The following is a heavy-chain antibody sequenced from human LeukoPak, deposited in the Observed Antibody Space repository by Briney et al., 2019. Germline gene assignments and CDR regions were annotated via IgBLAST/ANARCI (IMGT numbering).Heavy chain of an antibody. CDR3: ARDLAVAFFDY. D-gene: IGHD6-19*01. CDR2: ISGSGGST. CDR1: GFTFSSYG. Sequence: GGSLRLSCAASGFTFSSYGMSWVRQAPGKGLEWVSAISGSGGSTYYADSVKGRFTISRDNSKNTLYLQMNSLRAEDTAVYYCARDLAVAFFDYWGQGTLVTVSS. J-gene: IGHJ4*02. V-gene: IGHV3-23*01.